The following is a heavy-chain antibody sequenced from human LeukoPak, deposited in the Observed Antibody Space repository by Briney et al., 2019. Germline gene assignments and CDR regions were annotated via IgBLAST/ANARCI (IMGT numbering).Heavy chain of an antibody. J-gene: IGHJ4*02. CDR1: GLTVSNNY. CDR3: ARSESDSSGYSAYYFDY. D-gene: IGHD3-22*01. CDR2: IYSDGSP. Sequence: GGSLRLSCAVSGLTVSNNYMSWVRQAPGKGLEWVSVIYSDGSPYYADSVKGRFTISRDNSKNTLYLQMNSLRGEDTAVYYCARSESDSSGYSAYYFDYWGQGTLVTVSS. V-gene: IGHV3-66*01.